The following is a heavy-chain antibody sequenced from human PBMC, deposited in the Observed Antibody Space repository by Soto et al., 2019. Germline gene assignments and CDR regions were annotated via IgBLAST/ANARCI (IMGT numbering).Heavy chain of an antibody. CDR1: GYTFTGYY. Sequence: GASVKVSCKASGYTFTGYYMHWVRQAPGQGLEWMGWINPNSGGTNYAQKFQGWVTMTRDTSISTAYMELSSVTAADTAVYYCARGYSSSWFLPPLYYYGMDVWGQGTTVTVSS. V-gene: IGHV1-2*04. CDR3: ARGYSSSWFLPPLYYYGMDV. D-gene: IGHD6-13*01. J-gene: IGHJ6*02. CDR2: INPNSGGT.